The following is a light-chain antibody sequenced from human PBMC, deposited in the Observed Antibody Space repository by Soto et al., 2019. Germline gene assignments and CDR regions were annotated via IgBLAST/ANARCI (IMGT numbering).Light chain of an antibody. V-gene: IGKV1D-16*01. CDR2: DAS. J-gene: IGKJ4*01. Sequence: DIQMTRSPSSLSASVGDRVTITCRASQGISTWLAWYQQKPEKAPKTLIFDASTLQSGVPSRFSGSGSGTDFTLTISSVQPEDFETYYCQQYKSYPLTFGGGTKVDIK. CDR3: QQYKSYPLT. CDR1: QGISTW.